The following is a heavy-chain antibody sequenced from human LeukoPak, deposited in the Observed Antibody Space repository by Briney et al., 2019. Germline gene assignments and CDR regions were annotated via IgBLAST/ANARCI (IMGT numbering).Heavy chain of an antibody. CDR1: GGSMSSGDYY. V-gene: IGHV4-31*03. CDR3: ARYGGYAHDY. D-gene: IGHD4-23*01. Sequence: PSETLSLTCTVSGGSMSSGDYYWSWIRQHPGKGLEWIGHMYYSGTTYYNPSLTSRVSISVDTSKNQFSLKLSSVTAADTAVYYCARYGGYAHDYWGQGTLVTVSS. CDR2: MYYSGTT. J-gene: IGHJ4*02.